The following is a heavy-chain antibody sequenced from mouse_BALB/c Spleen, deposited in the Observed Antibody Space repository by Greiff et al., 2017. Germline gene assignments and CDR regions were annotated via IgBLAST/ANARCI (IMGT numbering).Heavy chain of an antibody. CDR1: GFNIKDTY. J-gene: IGHJ3*01. CDR2: IDPANGNT. V-gene: IGHV14-3*02. Sequence: EVQLQQSGAELVKPGASVKLSCTASGFNIKDTYMHWVKQRPEQGLEWIGRIDPANGNTKYDPKFQGKATITADTSSNTAYLQLSSLTSEDTAVYYCARGRIYYGNCFAYWGQGTLVTVSA. CDR3: ARGRIYYGNCFAY. D-gene: IGHD2-1*01.